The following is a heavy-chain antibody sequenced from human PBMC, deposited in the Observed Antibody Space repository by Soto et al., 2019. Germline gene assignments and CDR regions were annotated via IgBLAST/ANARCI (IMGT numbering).Heavy chain of an antibody. J-gene: IGHJ4*02. CDR3: ARLRYCSGGSCPRSTYFDY. Sequence: PGESLKISCKGSGYSFTSYWIGWVRQMPGKGLEWMGIIYPGDSDTRYSPSFQGQVTISADKSISTAYLQWSSPKASDTAMYYCARLRYCSGGSCPRSTYFDYWGQGTLVTVSS. V-gene: IGHV5-51*01. CDR2: IYPGDSDT. CDR1: GYSFTSYW. D-gene: IGHD2-15*01.